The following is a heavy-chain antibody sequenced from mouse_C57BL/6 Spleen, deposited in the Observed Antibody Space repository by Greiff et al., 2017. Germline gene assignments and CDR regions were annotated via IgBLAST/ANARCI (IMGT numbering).Heavy chain of an antibody. D-gene: IGHD1-1*01. Sequence: EVKLEESGGGLVKPGGSLKLSCAASGFTFSDYGMHWVRQAPEKGLEWVAYISSGSSTIYYADTVKGRFTISRDNAKNTLFLQMTSLRSEDTAMYYCAREVITTVVATRENAMDYWGQGTSVTVSS. J-gene: IGHJ4*01. CDR2: ISSGSSTI. CDR1: GFTFSDYG. CDR3: AREVITTVVATRENAMDY. V-gene: IGHV5-17*01.